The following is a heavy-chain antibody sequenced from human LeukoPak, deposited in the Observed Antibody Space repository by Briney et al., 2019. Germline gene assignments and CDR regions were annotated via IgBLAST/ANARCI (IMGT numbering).Heavy chain of an antibody. D-gene: IGHD6-19*01. V-gene: IGHV4-59*11. CDR1: GSSMTSHY. CDR3: ARETSDGGWYHDY. J-gene: IGHJ4*02. Sequence: PSETLSLTCTVSGSSMTSHYWSWIRQPPGKGLEWIGYIYYSGTTTYNPSLKSRVTISIDTSKNQFSLKLSSVTAADTAVYYCARETSDGGWYHDYWGQGTLVTVSS. CDR2: IYYSGTT.